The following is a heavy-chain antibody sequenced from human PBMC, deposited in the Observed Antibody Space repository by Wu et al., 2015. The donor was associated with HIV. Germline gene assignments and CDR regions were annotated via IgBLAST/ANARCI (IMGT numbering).Heavy chain of an antibody. Sequence: QVQLVQSGAEVKKPGASVKVSCKASGYTFTHFFLHWVRQAPGEGLEWMGWINPNTGVTNYAHKFKGRVTMTRDSSINTAYLELSSLRSDDTAVYYCAREKRVLGELDTMGYLDYWGQGTLVTVSS. CDR2: INPNTGVT. V-gene: IGHV1-2*02. J-gene: IGHJ4*02. CDR3: AREKRVLGELDTMGYLDY. CDR1: GYTFTHFF. D-gene: IGHD2-8*02.